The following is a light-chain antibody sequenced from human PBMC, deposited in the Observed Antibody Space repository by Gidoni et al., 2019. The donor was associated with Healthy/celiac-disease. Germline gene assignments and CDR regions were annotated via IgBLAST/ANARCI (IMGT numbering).Light chain of an antibody. J-gene: IGLJ3*02. CDR2: LNSDGSH. V-gene: IGLV4-69*01. Sequence: QLVLTQSPSASASLGASVKLTCTLSSGHSSYAIAWHQQQPAKGPRYLMKLNSDGSHSKGDGIPDRFSGSSSGAERYLTISSLQSEDEADYYCQTSGGVFGGGTKLTVL. CDR3: QTSGGV. CDR1: SGHSSYA.